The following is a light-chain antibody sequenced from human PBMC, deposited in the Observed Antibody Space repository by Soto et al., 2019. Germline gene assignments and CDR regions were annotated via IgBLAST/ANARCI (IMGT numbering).Light chain of an antibody. CDR2: GSS. Sequence: EILLTQSPGTLSLSPGERATLSCRASQSVTSTYLAWYQQKPGQAPRLLIYGSSSRATVIPDRFSGSGSGKDFTLTISRPEPEYVAVYYCHKYGTPWTFGQGTKVEIK. CDR3: HKYGTPWT. V-gene: IGKV3-20*01. CDR1: QSVTSTY. J-gene: IGKJ1*01.